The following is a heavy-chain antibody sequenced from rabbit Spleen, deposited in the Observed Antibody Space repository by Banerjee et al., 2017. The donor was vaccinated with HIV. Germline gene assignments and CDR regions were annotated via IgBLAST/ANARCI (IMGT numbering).Heavy chain of an antibody. J-gene: IGHJ4*01. CDR2: IYSDSGGTT. CDR1: GFSFSSNYD. CDR3: ARGSTTMTMVIIGYYLSL. Sequence: QEQLKESGGGLVQPGGTLTLTCTVSGFSFSSNYDMCWVRQTPGKGLEWIACIYSDSGGTTYYANWAKGRFTISKASSTTVTLQMTSLTAADTATYFCARGSTTMTMVIIGYYLSLWGQGTLVTVS. V-gene: IGHV1S45*01. D-gene: IGHD2-1*01.